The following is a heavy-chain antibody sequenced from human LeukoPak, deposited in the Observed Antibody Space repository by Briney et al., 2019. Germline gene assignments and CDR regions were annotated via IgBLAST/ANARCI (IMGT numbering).Heavy chain of an antibody. D-gene: IGHD2/OR15-2a*01. CDR1: GFIFNKAW. J-gene: IGHJ4*02. Sequence: GGSLRLSCAASGFIFNKAWMNWVRQAPGKGPEWVGRIKSKNGGGTTDYGSPVKGRFTISRDDSKNTLYLQMNSLITDDTAIYYCTPVMVEDRGFWGQGTLVTVSS. V-gene: IGHV3-15*01. CDR3: TPVMVEDRGF. CDR2: IKSKNGGGTT.